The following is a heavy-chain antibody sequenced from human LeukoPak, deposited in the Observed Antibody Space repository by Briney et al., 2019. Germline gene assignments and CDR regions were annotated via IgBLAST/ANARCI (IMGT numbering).Heavy chain of an antibody. Sequence: GGSLRLSCAASGFTFSSYGMSWVRQAPGKGLEWVSAISGSGGSTYYADSVKGWFTISRDNSKNTLYLQMNSLRAEDTAVYYCGRGRQWLAYFDYWGQGTLVTVSS. CDR3: GRGRQWLAYFDY. V-gene: IGHV3-23*01. CDR2: ISGSGGST. CDR1: GFTFSSYG. D-gene: IGHD6-19*01. J-gene: IGHJ4*02.